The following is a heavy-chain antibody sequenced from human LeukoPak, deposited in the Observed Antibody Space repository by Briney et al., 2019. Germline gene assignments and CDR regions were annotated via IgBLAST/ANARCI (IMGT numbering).Heavy chain of an antibody. D-gene: IGHD3-22*01. CDR1: GYTFTGYY. Sequence: ASVKVSCKASGYTFTGYYMHWVRQAPGQGLEWMGRINPNSGGTNYAQKFQGRVTITRDTSISTAYMELSRLRSDDTAVYYCARGYYDSSGYNINLYWGQGTLVTVSS. CDR3: ARGYYDSSGYNINLY. J-gene: IGHJ4*02. V-gene: IGHV1-2*06. CDR2: INPNSGGT.